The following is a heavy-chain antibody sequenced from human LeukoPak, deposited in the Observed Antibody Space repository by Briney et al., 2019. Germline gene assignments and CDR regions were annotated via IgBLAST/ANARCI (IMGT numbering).Heavy chain of an antibody. CDR2: ITNSGSTI. Sequence: GGSLRLSCAASGFTFSDYYLSWIRQAPGKGLECVSYITNSGSTIYYADSVKGRFTISRDNAKNTLYLQMNSLRAEDTAVYYCAREYCRSTSCYGYPDYWGQGTLVTVSS. J-gene: IGHJ4*02. CDR1: GFTFSDYY. D-gene: IGHD2-2*01. V-gene: IGHV3-11*01. CDR3: AREYCRSTSCYGYPDY.